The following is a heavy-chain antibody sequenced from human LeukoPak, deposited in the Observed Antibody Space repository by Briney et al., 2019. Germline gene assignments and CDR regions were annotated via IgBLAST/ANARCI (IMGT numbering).Heavy chain of an antibody. Sequence: PGGSLRLSYAASGFTFSSYAMYWVRQAPGKGLEWVSHISGSGGIIYYTDPVKGRFTISRDNSKNTLYLQMDSLRAEDAAVYYCAKTTAGHSSGRYPGWPVDYWGQGTLVTVSS. J-gene: IGHJ4*02. CDR1: GFTFSSYA. CDR3: AKTTAGHSSGRYPGWPVDY. V-gene: IGHV3-23*01. D-gene: IGHD6-19*01. CDR2: ISGSGGII.